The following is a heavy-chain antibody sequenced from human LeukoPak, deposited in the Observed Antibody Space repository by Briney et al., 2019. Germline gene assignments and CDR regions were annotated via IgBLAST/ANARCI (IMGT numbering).Heavy chain of an antibody. Sequence: ETLSLTCTVSGGSITSSGHYWGLLRQPPGKGLEWVASISSGGTTYYNPFLRSRLTIFINTSKNQFSLNLDSVTAADTAVYYCARHDGEPTLNWFDPWGQGTLVTVSS. CDR1: GGSITSSGHY. J-gene: IGHJ5*02. D-gene: IGHD3-10*01. CDR2: ISSGGTT. V-gene: IGHV4-39*01. CDR3: ARHDGEPTLNWFDP.